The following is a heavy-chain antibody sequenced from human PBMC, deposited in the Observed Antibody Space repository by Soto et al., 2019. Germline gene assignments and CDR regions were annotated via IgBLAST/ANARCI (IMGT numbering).Heavy chain of an antibody. CDR1: GFTFSSYS. CDR3: ARDQENYYGSGSYYIPYYYYYYMDV. Sequence: GSLRLSCAASGFTFSSYSMNWVRQAPGKGLEWVSYISSSSSTIYYADSVKGRFTISRDNAKNSLYLQMNSLRAEDTAVYYCARDQENYYGSGSYYIPYYYYYYMDVWGKGTTVTVSS. J-gene: IGHJ6*03. V-gene: IGHV3-48*01. D-gene: IGHD3-10*01. CDR2: ISSSSSTI.